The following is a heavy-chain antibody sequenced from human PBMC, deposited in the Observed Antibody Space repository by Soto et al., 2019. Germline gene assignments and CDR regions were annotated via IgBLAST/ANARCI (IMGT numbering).Heavy chain of an antibody. Sequence: LSLTCTVSGGSISSGGYYWSWIRQHPGKGLEWIGYIYYSGSTYYNPSLKSRVTISVDTSKNQFSLKLSSVTAAVTAVYYCARFGGDRPGYFDYWGQGTLVNVSS. V-gene: IGHV4-31*03. D-gene: IGHD3-16*01. CDR3: ARFGGDRPGYFDY. J-gene: IGHJ4*02. CDR2: IYYSGST. CDR1: GGSISSGGYY.